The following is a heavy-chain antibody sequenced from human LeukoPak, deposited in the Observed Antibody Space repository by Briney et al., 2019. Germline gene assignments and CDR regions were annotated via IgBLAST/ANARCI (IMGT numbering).Heavy chain of an antibody. CDR1: GYTFTSYY. Sequence: GASVKVSCKASGYTFTSYYMHWVRQAPGQGLEWMGIINPSGGSTSYAQKFQGRVTMTRDTSTSTAYMELRSLRSDDTAVYYCARSLWFGEFYFDYWGQGTLVTVSS. CDR2: INPSGGST. D-gene: IGHD3-10*01. J-gene: IGHJ4*02. CDR3: ARSLWFGEFYFDY. V-gene: IGHV1-46*01.